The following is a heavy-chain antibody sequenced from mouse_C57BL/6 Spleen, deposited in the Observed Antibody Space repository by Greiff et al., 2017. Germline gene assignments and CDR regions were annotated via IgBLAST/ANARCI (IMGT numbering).Heavy chain of an antibody. CDR2: IYPGSGST. Sequence: QVQLQQPGAELVKPGASVKMSCKASGYTFTSYWITWVKQRPGQGLEWIGDIYPGSGSTNYNEKFKSKATLTVNTSSSTAYMQRSSLTSEDSAVYYCARKDYEAMDYWGQGTSVTVSS. D-gene: IGHD2-4*01. CDR3: ARKDYEAMDY. V-gene: IGHV1-55*01. J-gene: IGHJ4*01. CDR1: GYTFTSYW.